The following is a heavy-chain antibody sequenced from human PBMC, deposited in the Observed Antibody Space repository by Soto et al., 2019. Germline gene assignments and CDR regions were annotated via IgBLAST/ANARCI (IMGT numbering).Heavy chain of an antibody. J-gene: IGHJ5*02. V-gene: IGHV4-30-2*01. Sequence: SETLSLTCAVSGGSISSGGYSWSWIRQPPGKGLEWIGYIYHSGSTYYNPSLRSRVTISVDRSKNQFSLKLSSVTAADTAVYYCARRDSGAYWFDPWGQGTLVTVSS. CDR2: IYHSGST. CDR3: ARRDSGAYWFDP. D-gene: IGHD3-10*01. CDR1: GGSISSGGYS.